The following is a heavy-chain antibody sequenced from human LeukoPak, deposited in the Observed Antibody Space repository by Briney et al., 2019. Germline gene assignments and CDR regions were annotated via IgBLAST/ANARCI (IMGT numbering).Heavy chain of an antibody. CDR3: ARSSSSWYVSYYGMDV. Sequence: QPGGSLRLSCAASGFTLSSYGMHWVRQAPGKGLEWVAVIWYDGSNKYYADSVKGRFTISRDNSKNTLYLQMNSLRAEDTAVYYCARSSSSWYVSYYGMDVWGQGTTVTVSS. V-gene: IGHV3-33*01. D-gene: IGHD6-13*01. J-gene: IGHJ6*02. CDR1: GFTLSSYG. CDR2: IWYDGSNK.